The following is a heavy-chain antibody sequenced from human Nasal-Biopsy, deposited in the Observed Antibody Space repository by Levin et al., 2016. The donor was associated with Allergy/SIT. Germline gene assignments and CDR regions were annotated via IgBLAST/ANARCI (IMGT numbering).Heavy chain of an antibody. V-gene: IGHV3-30*03. CDR1: GFTFSSYG. D-gene: IGHD2-15*01. CDR2: ISFDVSYE. J-gene: IGHJ3*02. Sequence: GGSLRLSCAASGFTFSSYGMHWVRQAPGKGLEWVAVISFDVSYEYYGDSVKGRFTVSRDNSKNMLYLQMGSLSAEDTAVYSCAREAFRTLTPRGGGAFDIWGRGTMVTVSS. CDR3: AREAFRTLTPRGGGAFDI.